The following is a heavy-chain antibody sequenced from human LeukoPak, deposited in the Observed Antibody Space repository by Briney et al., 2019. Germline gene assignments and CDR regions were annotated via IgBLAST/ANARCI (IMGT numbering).Heavy chain of an antibody. J-gene: IGHJ3*02. V-gene: IGHV4-59*01. CDR2: IYYRGST. CDR3: VRVQADGHSDI. Sequence: SEALSLTCTVSGGSISNYHWSWIRQPPGKGLGWIGYIYYRGSTKYNPSLESRVTISVDMSKNQFSLKLNSVTAADTAVYYCVRVQADGHSDIWGQGTMVTVSS. CDR1: GGSISNYH. D-gene: IGHD5-24*01.